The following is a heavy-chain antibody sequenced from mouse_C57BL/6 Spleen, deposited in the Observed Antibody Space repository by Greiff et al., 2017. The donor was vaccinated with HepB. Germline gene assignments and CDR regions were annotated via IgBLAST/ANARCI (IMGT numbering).Heavy chain of an antibody. J-gene: IGHJ3*01. CDR3: TTGGGGFAY. Sequence: VQLQQSGAELVRPGASVKLSCTASGFNIKDDYMHWVKQRPEQGLEWIGWIDPENGDTEYASKFQGKATITADQSSNTAYLQLSSLTSEDTAVYYCTTGGGGFAYWGQGTLVTVSA. V-gene: IGHV14-4*01. CDR2: IDPENGDT. CDR1: GFNIKDDY.